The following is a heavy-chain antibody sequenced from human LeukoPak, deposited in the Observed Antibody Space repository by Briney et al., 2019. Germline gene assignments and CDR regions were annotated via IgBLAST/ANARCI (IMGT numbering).Heavy chain of an antibody. V-gene: IGHV3-30*02. CDR3: ARDSIRQQLYYFDY. J-gene: IGHJ4*02. CDR2: TRYDGSNQ. CDR1: GFTFSSYG. D-gene: IGHD6-13*01. Sequence: GGCLRLSCGASGFTFSSYGMHWVRQAPGKGLEWVAFTRYDGSNQYYAESVKGRFTISRDNSKNTLYLQMDSLRVDDTAVYFCARDSIRQQLYYFDYWGQGTLVTVSS.